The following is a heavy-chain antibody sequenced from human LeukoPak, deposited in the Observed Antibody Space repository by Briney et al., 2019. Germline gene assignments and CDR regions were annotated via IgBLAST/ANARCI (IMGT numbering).Heavy chain of an antibody. CDR3: TTGDDY. CDR1: GFDFSNAW. CDR2: IRSKIDGETT. J-gene: IGHJ4*02. Sequence: GGSLRLSCAASGFDFSNAWMSWVRQAPGKGLEWVGRIRSKIDGETTDYTAPVKGRFTISRDDSQNTLYLQMNSLKTEDTAMYYCTTGDDYWGRGTLVTVSS. V-gene: IGHV3-15*01.